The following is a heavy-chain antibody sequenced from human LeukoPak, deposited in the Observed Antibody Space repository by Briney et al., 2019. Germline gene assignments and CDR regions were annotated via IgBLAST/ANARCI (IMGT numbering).Heavy chain of an antibody. CDR3: ARVEWLTNYYYYGMDV. D-gene: IGHD3-3*01. Sequence: MPSETLSLTCAVSGGSISSSNWWSWVRQPPGKGLEWIGEIYHSGSTNYNPSLKSRVTISVDKSKNQFSLKLSSVTAADTAVYYCARVEWLTNYYYYGMDVWGQGTTVTVSS. CDR1: GGSISSSNW. J-gene: IGHJ6*02. CDR2: IYHSGST. V-gene: IGHV4-4*02.